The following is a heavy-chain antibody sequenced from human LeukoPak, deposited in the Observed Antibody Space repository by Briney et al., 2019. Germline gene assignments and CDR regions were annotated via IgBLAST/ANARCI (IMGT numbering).Heavy chain of an antibody. V-gene: IGHV3-66*01. J-gene: IGHJ4*02. CDR1: GFTVSSNY. D-gene: IGHD3-9*01. CDR2: IYSGGST. CDR3: ARDRLHYDSLTGYPAD. Sequence: PGGSLRLSCADSGFTVSSNYMRWVRQAPGKGLEWVSVIYSGGSTHYADSVKGRFTISRDNSKNTLYLQMNSLRAEDTGVYYCARDRLHYDSLTGYPADWGQGTLVTVSS.